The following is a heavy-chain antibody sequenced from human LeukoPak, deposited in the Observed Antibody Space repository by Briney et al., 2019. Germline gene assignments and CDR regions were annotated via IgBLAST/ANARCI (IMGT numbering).Heavy chain of an antibody. J-gene: IGHJ6*02. V-gene: IGHV1-18*01. Sequence: ASVKVSCTASGYTFTSYGISWVRQAPGQGLEWMGWISAYNGNTNYAQKLQGRVTMTTDTSTSTAYMELRSLRSDDTAVYYCARDSRVVPAAIYYYYGMDVWGQGTTVTVSS. CDR2: ISAYNGNT. D-gene: IGHD2-2*01. CDR1: GYTFTSYG. CDR3: ARDSRVVPAAIYYYYGMDV.